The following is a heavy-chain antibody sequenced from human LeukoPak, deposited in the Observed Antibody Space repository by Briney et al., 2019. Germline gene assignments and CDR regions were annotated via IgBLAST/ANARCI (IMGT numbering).Heavy chain of an antibody. CDR1: GGSFSGYY. J-gene: IGHJ6*03. CDR3: ARVGRYQLLSNYYYYYMDV. CDR2: INHSGST. Sequence: SETLSLTCAVYGGSFSGYYWSWIRQPPGKGLEWIGEINHSGSTNYNPSLKSRVTISVDTSKNQFSLKLSSVTAADTAVYYCARVGRYQLLSNYYYYYMDVWGKGTTVTVSS. D-gene: IGHD2-2*01. V-gene: IGHV4-34*01.